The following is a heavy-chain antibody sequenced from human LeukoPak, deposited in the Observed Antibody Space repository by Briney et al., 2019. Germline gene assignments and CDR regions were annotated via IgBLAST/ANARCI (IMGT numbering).Heavy chain of an antibody. CDR3: ARHRITMVRGDPFDY. CDR1: GGSISSSSYY. V-gene: IGHV4-39*01. CDR2: IYYSGST. Sequence: SETLSLTCTGSGGSISSSSYYWGWIRQPPGKGLEWIGSIYYSGSTYYNPSLKSRVTISVDTSKNQFSLKLSSVTAADTAVYYCARHRITMVRGDPFDYWGQGTLVTVSS. J-gene: IGHJ4*02. D-gene: IGHD3-10*01.